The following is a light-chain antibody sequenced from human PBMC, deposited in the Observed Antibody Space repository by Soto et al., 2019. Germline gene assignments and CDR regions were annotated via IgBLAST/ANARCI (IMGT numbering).Light chain of an antibody. CDR1: QSIYSS. J-gene: IGKJ2*01. CDR3: QQSYSAPYT. Sequence: DIQMTQSPSSLSASVGDRVTITCRASQSIYSSLNWYHQKPGNAPKLLIYAASNLQSGVPSRYSGSGSGTDCTLSISSLQPEDFATYYCQQSYSAPYTFGQGTKLEI. CDR2: AAS. V-gene: IGKV1-39*01.